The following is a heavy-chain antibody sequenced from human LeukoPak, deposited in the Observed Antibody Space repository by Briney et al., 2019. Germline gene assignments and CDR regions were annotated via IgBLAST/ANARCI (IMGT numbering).Heavy chain of an antibody. CDR2: INHSGSA. J-gene: IGHJ4*02. CDR3: ARGSAAARFDY. CDR1: GGSFSGYY. V-gene: IGHV4-34*01. Sequence: SETLSLTCAVYGGSFSGYYWSWIRQPPGKGLEWIGEINHSGSANYNPSLKSRGTISVDTSKNQFSLKLSSVTAADTAVYYCARGSAAARFDYWGQGTLVTVSS. D-gene: IGHD6-13*01.